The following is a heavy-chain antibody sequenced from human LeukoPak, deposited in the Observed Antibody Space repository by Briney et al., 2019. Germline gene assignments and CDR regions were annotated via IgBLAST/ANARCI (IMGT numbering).Heavy chain of an antibody. V-gene: IGHV3-30*02. CDR2: IRYDGSNK. CDR3: AKPGIAVAGTECYFDY. Sequence: GGSLRLSCAASGFTFSSYGMHWVRQAPGKGLEWVAFIRYDGSNKYYADSVKGRFTISRDNSKNTLYLQMNSLRAEDTAVYYCAKPGIAVAGTECYFDYWGQGTLVTVSS. D-gene: IGHD6-19*01. J-gene: IGHJ4*02. CDR1: GFTFSSYG.